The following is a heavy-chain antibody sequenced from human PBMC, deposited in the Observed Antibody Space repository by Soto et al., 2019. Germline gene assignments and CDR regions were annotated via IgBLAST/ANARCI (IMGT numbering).Heavy chain of an antibody. V-gene: IGHV1-69*04. CDR1: GGTFSSYT. CDR2: IIPILGIA. Sequence: SVKVSCKASGGTFSSYTISWVRQAPGQGLEWMGRIIPILGIANYAQKFQGRVTITADKSTSTAYMELSSLRSEDTAVYYCAREAESPYIAARPRGSGWFDPWGQGTLVTVSS. CDR3: AREAESPYIAARPRGSGWFDP. D-gene: IGHD6-6*01. J-gene: IGHJ5*02.